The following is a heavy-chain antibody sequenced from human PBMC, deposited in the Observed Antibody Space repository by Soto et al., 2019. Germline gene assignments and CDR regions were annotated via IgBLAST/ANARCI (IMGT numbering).Heavy chain of an antibody. CDR1: GGSISSGGYY. CDR3: ARGGESIAARPHYYYGMDV. D-gene: IGHD6-6*01. V-gene: IGHV4-31*03. J-gene: IGHJ6*02. Sequence: QVQLQESGPGLLKPSQTLSLTCTVSGGSISSGGYYWSWIRQHPGKGLEWIGYIYYSGSTYYNPSLKSRVSISADTSKNQFFLELASVTAADTAVYCCARGGESIAARPHYYYGMDVWGQGTTVTVSS. CDR2: IYYSGST.